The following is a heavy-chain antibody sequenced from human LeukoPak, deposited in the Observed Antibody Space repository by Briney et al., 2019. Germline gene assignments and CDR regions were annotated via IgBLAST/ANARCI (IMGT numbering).Heavy chain of an antibody. Sequence: GGSLRLSCAASGFTFSSYSMNWVRQAPGKGLEWVSAISGSGGSTYYADSVKGRFTISRDNSKNTLYLQMNSLRAEDTAVYYCAKDWRSGWAYWFDPWGQGTLVTVSS. D-gene: IGHD6-19*01. V-gene: IGHV3-23*01. J-gene: IGHJ5*02. CDR1: GFTFSSYS. CDR2: ISGSGGST. CDR3: AKDWRSGWAYWFDP.